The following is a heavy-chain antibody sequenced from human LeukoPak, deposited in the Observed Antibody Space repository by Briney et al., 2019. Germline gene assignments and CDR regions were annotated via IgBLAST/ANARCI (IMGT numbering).Heavy chain of an antibody. CDR2: ISSSSSYI. CDR1: GFTFSSYS. D-gene: IGHD2-15*01. J-gene: IGHJ3*02. V-gene: IGHV3-21*01. Sequence: PGRSLRLSCAASGFTFSSYSMNWVRQAPGKGLEWVSSISSSSSYIYYADSVKGRFTISRDNAKNSLYLQMNSLRAEDTAVYYCAREEVAPDAFDIWGQGTMVTVSS. CDR3: AREEVAPDAFDI.